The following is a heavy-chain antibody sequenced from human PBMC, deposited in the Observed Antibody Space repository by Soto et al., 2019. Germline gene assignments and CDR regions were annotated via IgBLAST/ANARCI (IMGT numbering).Heavy chain of an antibody. CDR3: ARDHNYGGRWAFDY. J-gene: IGHJ4*02. D-gene: IGHD3-16*01. V-gene: IGHV4-4*02. CDR2: ISPGGKI. Sequence: PSETLSLTCAVSGASINSSDWWNWVRQSPEKGLEWIGEISPGGKIIYNPSLKSRVTISMDKSKNQFSLNLFSVTAADTAVYYCARDHNYGGRWAFDYWGQGALVT. CDR1: GASINSSDW.